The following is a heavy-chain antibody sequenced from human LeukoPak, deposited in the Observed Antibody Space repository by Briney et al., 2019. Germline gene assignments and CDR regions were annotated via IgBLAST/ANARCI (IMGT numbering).Heavy chain of an antibody. CDR1: GGSFSGYY. J-gene: IGHJ6*03. V-gene: IGHV4-34*01. CDR2: INHSGST. Sequence: SETLSLTCAVYGGSFSGYYWSWIRQPPGKGLEWIGEINHSGSTNYNPSLRSRVTISVDTSKNQFSLKLSSVTAADTAAYYCASQRYRYYYDSSGYYPTNRYMDVWGKGTTVTISS. CDR3: ASQRYRYYYDSSGYYPTNRYMDV. D-gene: IGHD3-22*01.